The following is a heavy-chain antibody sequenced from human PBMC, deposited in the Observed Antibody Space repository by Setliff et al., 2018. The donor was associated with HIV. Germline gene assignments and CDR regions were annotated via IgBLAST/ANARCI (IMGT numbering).Heavy chain of an antibody. D-gene: IGHD1-26*01. CDR2: ISASGDA. J-gene: IGHJ3*02. CDR1: GYNFAIYG. V-gene: IGHV1-18*01. Sequence: VASVKVSCKASGYNFAIYGISWVRQAPGQGLEWMGWISASGDAKPAQKFQGRVTLTTDTSSSTAYMALRSLTSDDTAIYYCAKDDFTGAYPSVALDIWGQGTMVTVSS. CDR3: AKDDFTGAYPSVALDI.